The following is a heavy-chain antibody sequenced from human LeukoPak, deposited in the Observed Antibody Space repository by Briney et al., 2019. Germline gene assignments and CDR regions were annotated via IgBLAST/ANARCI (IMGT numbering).Heavy chain of an antibody. J-gene: IGHJ4*02. CDR1: GYSFTSYW. D-gene: IGHD6-19*01. CDR2: IYPGDSDT. CDR3: ARHIAVAGTVVYYFDY. Sequence: GESLKISCTGSGYSFTSYWIGWVRQMPGKGLEWMGIIYPGDSDTRYSPSFQGQVTISADKSISTAYLQWSSLKASDTAMYYCARHIAVAGTVVYYFDYWGQGTLVTVSS. V-gene: IGHV5-51*01.